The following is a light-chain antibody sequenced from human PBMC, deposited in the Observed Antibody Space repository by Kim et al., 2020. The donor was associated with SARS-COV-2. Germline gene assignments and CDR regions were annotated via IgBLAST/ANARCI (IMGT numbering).Light chain of an antibody. CDR3: QQYSSSPAT. CDR2: GAS. CDR1: QSVSSNY. V-gene: IGKV3-20*01. J-gene: IGKJ1*01. Sequence: SPGDSATLSCRASQSVSSNYLAWYQQKPGQAPRLLIYGASSRATGIPDRFSGSGSGTDFTLTITRLEPEDFAVYYCQQYSSSPATFGQGTKVDIK.